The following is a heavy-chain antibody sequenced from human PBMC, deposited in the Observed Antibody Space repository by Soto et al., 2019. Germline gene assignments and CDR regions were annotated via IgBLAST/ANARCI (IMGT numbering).Heavy chain of an antibody. CDR3: TGEVTSGY. CDR1: GFTVSSYG. D-gene: IGHD2-8*02. Sequence: QVQLVESGGGVVQPGRSLRLSCAVSGFTVSSYGMHWVRQAPGTGLAWVAVISRDGRTKFYADSVEGRFTISKDSSRNTLFLEMDSLRSDDTAVYYCTGEVTSGYWGQGTLVTVSS. V-gene: IGHV3-30*03. CDR2: ISRDGRTK. J-gene: IGHJ4*02.